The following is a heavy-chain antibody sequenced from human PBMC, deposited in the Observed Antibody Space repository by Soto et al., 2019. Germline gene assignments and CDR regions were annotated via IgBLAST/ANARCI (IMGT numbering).Heavy chain of an antibody. J-gene: IGHJ4*02. D-gene: IGHD3-10*01. CDR3: ARGLWGDAY. CDR2: IKAGNGDT. CDR1: GYTFTTYA. Sequence: QVQLVQSGAEEKKPGASVKGSCKASGYTFTTYAMHWVRQAPGQRLEWMGWIKAGNGDTKYSQKFQGRVTITSDTSASPAYMELSSLRSEDTAVYYCARGLWGDAYWGQGTLVTVSS. V-gene: IGHV1-3*05.